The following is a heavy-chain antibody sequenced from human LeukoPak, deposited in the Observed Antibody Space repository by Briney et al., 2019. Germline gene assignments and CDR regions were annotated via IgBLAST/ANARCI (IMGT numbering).Heavy chain of an antibody. CDR2: ISGNGGVI. J-gene: IGHJ4*02. CDR3: ARDPRTVRI. CDR1: GFTFSDNY. V-gene: IGHV3-11*04. Sequence: GGSLRLSCAASGFTFSDNYMTWVRQAPGKGVEWLSYISGNGGVIQYADSVKGRFTISRDKAKNLLYLQMDSLRVEDTAIYYCARDPRTVRIWGQGTLVTVSS. D-gene: IGHD1-1*01.